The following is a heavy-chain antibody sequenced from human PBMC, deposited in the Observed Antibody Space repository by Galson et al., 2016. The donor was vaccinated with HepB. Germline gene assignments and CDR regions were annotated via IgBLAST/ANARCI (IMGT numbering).Heavy chain of an antibody. Sequence: SLRLSCAASGFTFSSFAMSWVRQAPGKGLEWVSSIYGGGNDPSSADSVKGRFTISRDNSKSTLYLQMNSLRAEDTAVYYCAKDRGMEHHDYHFDFWGQGAQVTVSS. CDR2: IYGGGNDP. CDR1: GFTFSSFA. CDR3: AKDRGMEHHDYHFDF. J-gene: IGHJ4*02. V-gene: IGHV3-23*05. D-gene: IGHD3-16*01.